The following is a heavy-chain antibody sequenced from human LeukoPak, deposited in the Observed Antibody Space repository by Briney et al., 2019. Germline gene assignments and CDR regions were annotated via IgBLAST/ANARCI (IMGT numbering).Heavy chain of an antibody. V-gene: IGHV3-11*01. CDR2: ISSSGSTI. D-gene: IGHD4-17*01. J-gene: IGHJ4*02. Sequence: GGSLRLSCAASGFTVSSNYMSWVRQAPGKGLEWVSYISSSGSTIYYADSVKGRFTISRDNSKNTLYLQMNSLRAEDTAVYYCAREGDYGDYVFDYWGQGTLVTVSS. CDR1: GFTVSSNY. CDR3: AREGDYGDYVFDY.